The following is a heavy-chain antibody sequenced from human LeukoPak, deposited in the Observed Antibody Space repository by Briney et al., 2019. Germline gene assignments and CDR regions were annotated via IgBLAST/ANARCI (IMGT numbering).Heavy chain of an antibody. CDR1: GFTFSSYG. CDR2: ISYDESNK. V-gene: IGHV3-30*18. CDR3: AKEGPSMVRGVIIELIDY. J-gene: IGHJ4*02. Sequence: GRSLRLSCAASGFTFSSYGMHWVPQAPAKGLEWVAVISYDESNKYYADSVKGRFTISRDNSKNTLYLQMNSLRAEDTAVYYCAKEGPSMVRGVIIELIDYWGQGTLVTVSS. D-gene: IGHD3-10*01.